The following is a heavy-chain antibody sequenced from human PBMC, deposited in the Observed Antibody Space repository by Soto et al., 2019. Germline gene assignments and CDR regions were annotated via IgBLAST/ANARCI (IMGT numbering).Heavy chain of an antibody. V-gene: IGHV3-23*01. Sequence: SLRLSCAASGLTFTNYPMSWVRQAPGKGLEWVSVISGSGDSTYYAESVKGRFTISRDNSKNTLYLQMNSVGAEDTAVYYCASRNYYDSSGYYYWYYFDFWGQGTLVTVSS. J-gene: IGHJ4*02. CDR3: ASRNYYDSSGYYYWYYFDF. D-gene: IGHD3-22*01. CDR2: ISGSGDST. CDR1: GLTFTNYP.